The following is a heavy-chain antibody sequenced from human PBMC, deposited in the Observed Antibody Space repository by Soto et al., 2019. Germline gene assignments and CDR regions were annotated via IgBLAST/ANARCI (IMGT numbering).Heavy chain of an antibody. D-gene: IGHD3-10*01. J-gene: IGHJ5*02. V-gene: IGHV1-8*01. Sequence: QVRLVQSGAEAREPGASVTVSCKASGYTFADYDINWVRQAAGQGLEWMGWMNPHRGNSGWAKKFQGRVAFTRNISISTAYMELSSLTSEDTAVYFCARGPLGYSTGSYDWFDPWGQGTLVSVAP. CDR2: MNPHRGNS. CDR1: GYTFADYD. CDR3: ARGPLGYSTGSYDWFDP.